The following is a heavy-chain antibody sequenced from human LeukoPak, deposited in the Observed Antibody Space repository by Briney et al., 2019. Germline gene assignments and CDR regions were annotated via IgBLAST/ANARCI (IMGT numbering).Heavy chain of an antibody. CDR2: INPSGGST. CDR3: ARVLDPYDFWSGFNWFDP. D-gene: IGHD3-3*01. J-gene: IGHJ5*02. V-gene: IGHV1-46*01. CDR1: GYTFTSYY. Sequence: GASVKVSCKASGYTFTSYYMHWVRQAPGQGLEWMGIINPSGGSTSYAQKFQGRVTMTRDTSISTAYMELSRLRSDDTAVYYCARVLDPYDFWSGFNWFDPWGQGTLVTVSS.